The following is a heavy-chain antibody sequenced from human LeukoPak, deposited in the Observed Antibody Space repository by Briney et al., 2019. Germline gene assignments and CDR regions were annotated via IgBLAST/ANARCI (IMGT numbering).Heavy chain of an antibody. J-gene: IGHJ6*02. V-gene: IGHV1-8*01. Sequence: ASVKVSCKASGYTFTSYDINWERQATGQGLEWMGWMNPNSGNTGYAQKFQGRVTMTRNTSISTAYMELSSLRSEDTAVYYCARGAKGHYYYYGMDVWGQGTTVTVSS. CDR2: MNPNSGNT. CDR1: GYTFTSYD. CDR3: ARGAKGHYYYYGMDV.